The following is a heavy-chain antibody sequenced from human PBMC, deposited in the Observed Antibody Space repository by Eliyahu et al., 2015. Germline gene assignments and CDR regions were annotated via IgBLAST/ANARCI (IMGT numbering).Heavy chain of an antibody. CDR3: AKDLALRFLECPDY. CDR2: ISYDGSNK. CDR1: XFPFSSYG. V-gene: IGHV3-30*18. D-gene: IGHD3-3*01. J-gene: IGHJ4*02. Sequence: QVQLVESGGGVVQPGRSLRLSCAASXFPFSSYGMHWVRQAPGKGLEWVAVISYDGSNKYYADSVKGRFTISRDNSKNTLYLQMNSLRAEDTAVYYCAKDLALRFLECPDYWGQGTLVTVSS.